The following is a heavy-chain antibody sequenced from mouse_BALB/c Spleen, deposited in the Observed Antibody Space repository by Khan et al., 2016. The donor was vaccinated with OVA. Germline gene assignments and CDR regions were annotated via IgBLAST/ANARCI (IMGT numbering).Heavy chain of an antibody. CDR1: GFSFSSYG. D-gene: IGHD4-1*01. CDR2: ISRAGDYT. J-gene: IGHJ3*01. CDR3: ASHLTGSFAY. Sequence: EVELVESGGDLVKPGGSLKLSCAASGFSFSSYGMSWVRQTPDKRLEWVATISRAGDYTYYPDNVKGRFTFTRDNAKNTLYLQMSSLKSEYTAIFYCASHLTGSFAYWGQGTLVTVSA. V-gene: IGHV5-6*01.